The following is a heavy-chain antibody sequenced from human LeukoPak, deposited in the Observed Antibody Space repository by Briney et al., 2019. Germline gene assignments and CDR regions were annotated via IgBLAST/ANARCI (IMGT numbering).Heavy chain of an antibody. D-gene: IGHD5-18*01. J-gene: IGHJ4*02. CDR3: ARVHTEDTAMVAVDY. CDR2: IIPIFGTA. V-gene: IGHV1-69*06. CDR1: GGTFSSYA. Sequence: GASVKVSCKASGGTFSSYAISWVRQAPGQGLEWMGGIIPIFGTANYAQKFQGRVTITADKSTSTVYMELSSLRSEDTAVYYCARVHTEDTAMVAVDYWGQGTLVTVSS.